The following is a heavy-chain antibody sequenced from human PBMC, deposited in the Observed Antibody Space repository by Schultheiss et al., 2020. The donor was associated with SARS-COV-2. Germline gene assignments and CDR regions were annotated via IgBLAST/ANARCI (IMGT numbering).Heavy chain of an antibody. CDR1: GGSISSGGYY. J-gene: IGHJ4*02. D-gene: IGHD3-22*01. CDR2: IYYSGST. Sequence: TLSLNGTVSGGSISSGGYYWSWIRQHPGKGLEWIGYIYYSGSTYYNPSLKSRVTISVDTSKNHFSLKLSSVTAADTAVYYCARGMGGYYYFDYWGQGTLVTVSS. CDR3: ARGMGGYYYFDY. V-gene: IGHV4-31*03.